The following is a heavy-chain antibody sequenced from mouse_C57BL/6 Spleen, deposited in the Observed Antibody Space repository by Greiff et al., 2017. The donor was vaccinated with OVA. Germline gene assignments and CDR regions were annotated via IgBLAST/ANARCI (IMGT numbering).Heavy chain of an antibody. V-gene: IGHV1-64*01. CDR3: ARRGYYRNPDY. CDR1: GYTFTSYW. Sequence: QVQLQQPGAELVKPGASVKLSCKASGYTFTSYWMPWVKQRPGQGLEWIGMIHPNSGSTNYNEKFKSKATLTVDKSSSTAYMQLSSLTSEDSAVYYCARRGYYRNPDYWGQGTTLTVSS. CDR2: IHPNSGST. J-gene: IGHJ2*01. D-gene: IGHD2-1*01.